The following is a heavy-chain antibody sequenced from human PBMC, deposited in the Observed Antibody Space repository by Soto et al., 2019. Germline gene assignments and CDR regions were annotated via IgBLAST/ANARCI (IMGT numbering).Heavy chain of an antibody. V-gene: IGHV3-48*02. Sequence: EVQLVESGGGLVQPGGSLRLSCAASGFTFSSYSMNWVRQAPGKGLEWDSYISSSSSTIYYADSVKGRFTISRDNAKNSLYLQMNSLRDEDTAVYYCARARTTVSTYFAYWGQGTLVTVSS. CDR2: ISSSSSTI. CDR3: ARARTTVSTYFAY. CDR1: GFTFSSYS. J-gene: IGHJ4*02. D-gene: IGHD4-17*01.